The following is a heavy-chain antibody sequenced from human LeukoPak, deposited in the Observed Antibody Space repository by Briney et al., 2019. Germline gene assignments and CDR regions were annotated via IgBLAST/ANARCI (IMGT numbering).Heavy chain of an antibody. Sequence: ASVKVSCKASGYTFSTYTMHWVRQAPGQRLEWMGWINAGNGNTKYSQKFQARVTITRDTSASTAYMELSSLRSEDTAVYYCARDPIGSRWPYYFDYWGQGTLVTVSS. V-gene: IGHV1-3*01. CDR3: ARDPIGSRWPYYFDY. CDR1: GYTFSTYT. J-gene: IGHJ4*02. D-gene: IGHD6-13*01. CDR2: INAGNGNT.